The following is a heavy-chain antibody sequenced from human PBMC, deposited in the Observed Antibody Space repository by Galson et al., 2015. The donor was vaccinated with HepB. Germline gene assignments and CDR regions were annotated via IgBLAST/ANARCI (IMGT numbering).Heavy chain of an antibody. CDR2: IKSKTDGGTT. D-gene: IGHD3-16*01. J-gene: IGHJ6*03. CDR1: GFTFSNAW. V-gene: IGHV3-15*01. Sequence: SLRLSCAASGFTFSNAWMSWVRQAPGKGLEWVGRIKSKTDGGTTDYAAPVKGRFTISRDDSKNTLYLQMNSLKTEDTAVYYCTTDSFGLRYYYYMDVWGKGTTVTVSS. CDR3: TTDSFGLRYYYYMDV.